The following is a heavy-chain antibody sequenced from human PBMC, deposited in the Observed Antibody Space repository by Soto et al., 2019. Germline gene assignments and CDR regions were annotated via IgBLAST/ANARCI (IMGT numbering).Heavy chain of an antibody. D-gene: IGHD6-19*01. V-gene: IGHV4-39*01. J-gene: IGHJ5*02. CDR3: ARQAGSNSGRRWFDP. CDR2: IYYSGST. Sequence: SETLSLTCTVSGGSISSSRDYWAWIRQPPGKGLERIETIYYSGSTSYNPSLRSRATISVDTAENQFSLKLSSVTAADTAVYYCARQAGSNSGRRWFDPWGQGTLVTVSS. CDR1: GGSISSSRDY.